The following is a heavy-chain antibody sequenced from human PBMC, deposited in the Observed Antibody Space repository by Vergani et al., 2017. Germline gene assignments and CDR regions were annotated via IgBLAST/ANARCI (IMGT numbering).Heavy chain of an antibody. Sequence: EVQLVESGGVVVQPGGSLRLSCAASGFTFDDYTMHWVRQAPGKGLEWVSLISWDGGSTYYADSVKGRFTISRDNSKNSLYLQMNSLRAEDTAVYYCAKGTAYYYYGMDVWGQGTTVTVSS. CDR1: GFTFDDYT. CDR2: ISWDGGST. V-gene: IGHV3-43*01. CDR3: AKGTAYYYYGMDV. D-gene: IGHD1-1*01. J-gene: IGHJ6*02.